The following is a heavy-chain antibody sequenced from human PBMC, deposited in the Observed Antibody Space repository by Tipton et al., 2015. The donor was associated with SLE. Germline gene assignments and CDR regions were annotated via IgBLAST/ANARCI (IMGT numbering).Heavy chain of an antibody. V-gene: IGHV4-31*03. CDR3: VRERKYVVRFRELVAPDL. D-gene: IGHD1-26*01. CDR2: INHTGGT. CDR1: GGSISSGGYY. J-gene: IGHJ3*01. Sequence: LSLTCTVSGGSISSGGYYWSWIRQHPGKGLEWIGEINHTGGTNYNPSLESRVTMSVDTSKNQFSLKLSSVTAADTAMYYCVRERKYVVRFRELVAPDLWGQGTAITVSS.